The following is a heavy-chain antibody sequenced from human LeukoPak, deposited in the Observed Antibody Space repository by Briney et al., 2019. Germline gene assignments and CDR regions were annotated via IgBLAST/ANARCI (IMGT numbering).Heavy chain of an antibody. CDR1: GGTFNKFP. J-gene: IGHJ5*02. Sequence: SVKVSCKASGGTFNKFPISWVRQAPGQGLEWMGRIVPLLGIVKYAQNFQGRVTITADKSTSTTYMELSSLRYDDTAIYYCARDSGTRDYDRGDNWLDPWGQGTLVTVSS. D-gene: IGHD5-12*01. V-gene: IGHV1-69*04. CDR2: IVPLLGIV. CDR3: ARDSGTRDYDRGDNWLDP.